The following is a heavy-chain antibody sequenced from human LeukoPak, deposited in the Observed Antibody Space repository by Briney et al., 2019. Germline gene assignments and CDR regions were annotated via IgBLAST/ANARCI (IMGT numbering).Heavy chain of an antibody. J-gene: IGHJ4*02. CDR3: TRDRGAYNLYDY. D-gene: IGHD1-1*01. Sequence: GGSLRLSCTASGFTFGDYAMSWIRQAPGKGLEWVGFIRSKAYGETADYAASVKGRFTISRDDSKAIAYLQMDSLKTEDTAVYHCTRDRGAYNLYDYWGQGTLVTVSS. V-gene: IGHV3-49*03. CDR2: IRSKAYGETA. CDR1: GFTFGDYA.